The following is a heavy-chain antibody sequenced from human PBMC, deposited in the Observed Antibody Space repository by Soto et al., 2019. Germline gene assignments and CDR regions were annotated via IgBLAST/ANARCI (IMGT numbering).Heavy chain of an antibody. D-gene: IGHD2-15*01. J-gene: IGHJ3*02. V-gene: IGHV3-48*03. Sequence: GGSLRLSCVASGFDFRSYEMNWVRQAPGKGLEWVSNIRANDESIYYADSVKGRVSVSRDNAKNSLFLEMNSLRVDDTAVYYCASETLRNAIDIWSQGTMVTVSS. CDR2: IRANDESI. CDR3: ASETLRNAIDI. CDR1: GFDFRSYE.